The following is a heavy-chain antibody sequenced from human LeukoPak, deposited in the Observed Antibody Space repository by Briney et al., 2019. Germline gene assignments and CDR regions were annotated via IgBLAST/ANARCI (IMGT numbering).Heavy chain of an antibody. CDR3: ARCYSNYYDY. J-gene: IGHJ4*02. CDR2: IDYSGST. CDR1: GGSISSGGYY. V-gene: IGHV4-31*03. Sequence: KTSQTLSLTCTVSGGSISSGGYYWSWLRQHPGKGLEWIGYIDYSGSTYYNPSVKRRVTISVYTSKNQCSLKLRLVTAADTAVYYCARCYSNYYDYWGQGTLVTVSS. D-gene: IGHD4-4*01.